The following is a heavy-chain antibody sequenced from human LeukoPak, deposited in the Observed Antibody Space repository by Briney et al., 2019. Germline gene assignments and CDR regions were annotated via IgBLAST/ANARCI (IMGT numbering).Heavy chain of an antibody. V-gene: IGHV3-53*01. D-gene: IGHD6-19*01. CDR1: GFTVSSNY. J-gene: IGHJ6*02. CDR2: IYSGGST. Sequence: GGSLRLSCAASGFTVSSNYMSWVRQAPGKGLEWVSVIYSGGSTYYADSVKGRFTISRDNSKNTLYLQMNSLRAEDTAVYYCAKDRATTSSGWYASEYYYGMDVWGQGTTVTVSS. CDR3: AKDRATTSSGWYASEYYYGMDV.